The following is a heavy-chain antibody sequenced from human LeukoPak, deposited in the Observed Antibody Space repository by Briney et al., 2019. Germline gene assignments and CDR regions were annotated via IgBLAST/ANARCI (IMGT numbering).Heavy chain of an antibody. V-gene: IGHV3-20*04. Sequence: GGSLRLSCEDSGSKFDDYGMSWVRQAPGRGREWVAGINWDGGSPFYADSVKGRFTISRDHAKNTLYLQMDSLRVEDTALYYCARDLSASWSTFGYWGQGTLVTVSS. CDR3: ARDLSASWSTFGY. CDR2: INWDGGSP. D-gene: IGHD6-13*01. J-gene: IGHJ4*02. CDR1: GSKFDDYG.